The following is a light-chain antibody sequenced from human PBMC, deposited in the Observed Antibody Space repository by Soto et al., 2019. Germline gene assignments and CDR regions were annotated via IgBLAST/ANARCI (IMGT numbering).Light chain of an antibody. CDR3: QQSYVTPRLT. Sequence: DIQMTQSPSSLSASVGDRVIVTCRASQSIDRFLNWYQQKPGKAPKLLIYAAITLESGVPSRFSGSGSGTDFTLSISILQPEDLATYYCQQSYVTPRLTFGGGTKGEIK. CDR1: QSIDRF. CDR2: AAI. V-gene: IGKV1-39*01. J-gene: IGKJ4*01.